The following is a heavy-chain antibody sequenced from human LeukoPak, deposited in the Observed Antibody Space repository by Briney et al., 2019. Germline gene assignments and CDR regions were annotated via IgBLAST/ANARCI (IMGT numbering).Heavy chain of an antibody. CDR3: AGDRGPSIYYYYCGMDV. CDR1: GFTFSSYG. Sequence: GRSLTLSCAASGFTFSSYGMHWVRQAPGKGLEWVAVIWYDGSNKYYADSVKGRFTISRDNSKNALYLQMNSLRAEDTAVYYCAGDRGPSIYYYYCGMDVWGQGTTVTVSS. D-gene: IGHD2-2*01. CDR2: IWYDGSNK. J-gene: IGHJ6*02. V-gene: IGHV3-33*01.